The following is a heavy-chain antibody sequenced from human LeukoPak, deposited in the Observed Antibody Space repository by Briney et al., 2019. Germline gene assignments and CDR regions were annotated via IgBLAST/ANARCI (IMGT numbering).Heavy chain of an antibody. Sequence: KISCKGSGYSFTSYWIGWVRQMPGKGLEWMGIIYPGDSDTRYSPSFQGQVTISADKSISTAYLQWSSLKASDTAMYYCARHGIAAAGYYYYMDVWGKGTTVTVSS. CDR1: GYSFTSYW. J-gene: IGHJ6*03. V-gene: IGHV5-51*01. CDR2: IYPGDSDT. D-gene: IGHD6-13*01. CDR3: ARHGIAAAGYYYYMDV.